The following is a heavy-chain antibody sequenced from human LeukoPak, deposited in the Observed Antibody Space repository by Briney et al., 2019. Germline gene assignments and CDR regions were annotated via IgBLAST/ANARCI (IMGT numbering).Heavy chain of an antibody. D-gene: IGHD3-10*01. Sequence: GGSLRLSCAASGFTFSSYAMSWVRQAPGGGLEWVSAISGSGDSTYYADSVTGRFTISRDKSTNTLYLQMNSLRAEDTAVYYCARVDHYYGSVYADYWGQGTLVTVSS. CDR2: ISGSGDST. CDR3: ARVDHYYGSVYADY. J-gene: IGHJ4*02. CDR1: GFTFSSYA. V-gene: IGHV3-23*01.